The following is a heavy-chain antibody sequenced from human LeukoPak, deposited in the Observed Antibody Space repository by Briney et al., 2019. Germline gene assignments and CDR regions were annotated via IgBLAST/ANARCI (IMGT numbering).Heavy chain of an antibody. Sequence: ASVKVSCKASGYTFTNYTLNWVRQAPGRGLEWMGWIDTNTGNPTYTQGFIGRFVFSLDTSVTTAYLQISSLKAEDTAVYYCARGYEPAGFFSCWGQGTLVAVPS. CDR3: ARGYEPAGFFSC. J-gene: IGHJ4*02. CDR2: IDTNTGNP. V-gene: IGHV7-4-1*02. D-gene: IGHD3-16*01. CDR1: GYTFTNYT.